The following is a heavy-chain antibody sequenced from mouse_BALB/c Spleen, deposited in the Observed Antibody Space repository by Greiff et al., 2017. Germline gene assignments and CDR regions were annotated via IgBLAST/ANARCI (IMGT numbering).Heavy chain of an antibody. D-gene: IGHD1-1*01. Sequence: ESGPGLVKPSQSLSLSCSVTGYSFPSCYYWNWIRQFPGNLLACMGYISYDGSNNSNPSLKNRISITRDTSKNQFFLKLHSVTTEDTATYYCARGYGYAMDDWGQGTSGTVSS. CDR3: ARGYGYAMDD. CDR1: GYSFPSCYY. J-gene: IGHJ4*01. CDR2: ISYDGSN. V-gene: IGHV3-6*02.